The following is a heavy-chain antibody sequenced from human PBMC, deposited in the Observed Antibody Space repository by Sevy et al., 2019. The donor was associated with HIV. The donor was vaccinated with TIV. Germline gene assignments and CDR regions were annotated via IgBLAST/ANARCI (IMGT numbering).Heavy chain of an antibody. CDR3: ARRSRGGWYHYYYGMDV. V-gene: IGHV3-7*01. CDR2: IKQDGSEK. Sequence: GGSLRLSCAASGFTFSSYWMSWVRQAPGKGLEWVANIKQDGSEKYYVDSVKGRFTISRDNAKNSLYLQMNSLRAEDTAVYYCARRSRGGWYHYYYGMDVWGQGPTVTVSS. CDR1: GFTFSSYW. J-gene: IGHJ6*02. D-gene: IGHD6-19*01.